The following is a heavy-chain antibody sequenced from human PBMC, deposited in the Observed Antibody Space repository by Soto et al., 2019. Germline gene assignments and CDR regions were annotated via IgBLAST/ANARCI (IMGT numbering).Heavy chain of an antibody. CDR3: AKLVPLSGWYKWGGDYYYYGMDV. Sequence: AGSLTLSCAVSGSSFSSYCRHWVRQAPGKGLEWVGVMSYDGSNKYYADSVKGRFPTSRNNSKKTLYLQMNSLSAEDRAVYYCAKLVPLSGWYKWGGDYYYYGMDVWGQGTTVTVSS. CDR2: MSYDGSNK. D-gene: IGHD6-19*01. CDR1: GSSFSSYC. V-gene: IGHV3-30*18. J-gene: IGHJ6*02.